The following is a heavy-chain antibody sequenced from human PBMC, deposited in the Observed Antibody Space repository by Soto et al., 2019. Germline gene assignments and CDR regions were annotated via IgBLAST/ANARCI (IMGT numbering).Heavy chain of an antibody. Sequence: GSLRLSCAASWFTVSSNYMSWVRQAPGLGLEWVSVIDSGGSTYYADSVKGRFTISRDNSKNTQYLQMNSLRAEDTAVYYGAREVFYCSGGSCYWDDAFDIWGQGTMVTVSS. J-gene: IGHJ3*02. D-gene: IGHD2-15*01. CDR1: WFTVSSNY. CDR3: AREVFYCSGGSCYWDDAFDI. CDR2: IDSGGST. V-gene: IGHV3-53*01.